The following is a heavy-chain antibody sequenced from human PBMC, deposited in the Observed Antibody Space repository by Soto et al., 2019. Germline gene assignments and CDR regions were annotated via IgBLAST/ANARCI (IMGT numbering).Heavy chain of an antibody. D-gene: IGHD1-1*01. V-gene: IGHV1-2*02. CDR3: AREPATAKPEGVDF. Sequence: ASVKVSFKASGYTFIDYYIHWVRQAPGQGLEWMGWINPNSGGTKYAPKFQGGVTMTRDTSITTAYMELSRLRSGDTAVYYCAREPATAKPEGVDFWGQGTLVTVSS. CDR1: GYTFIDYY. CDR2: INPNSGGT. J-gene: IGHJ4*02.